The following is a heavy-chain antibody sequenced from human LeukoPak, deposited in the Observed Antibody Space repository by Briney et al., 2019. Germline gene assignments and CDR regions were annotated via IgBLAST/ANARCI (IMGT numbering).Heavy chain of an antibody. D-gene: IGHD3-3*01. V-gene: IGHV4-30-4*01. CDR1: GGSISSGDFY. CDR3: ARDRVQEGGYYYYGMTS. CDR2: IYYSGST. Sequence: SETLSLTCTVSGGSISSGDFYWSWIRQPPGKGLEWIGYIYYSGSTYYNPSLKSRVTISVDTSKNQFSLKLSSVTAADTAVYYCARDRVQEGGYYYYGMTSGAKGPRSPSP. J-gene: IGHJ6*02.